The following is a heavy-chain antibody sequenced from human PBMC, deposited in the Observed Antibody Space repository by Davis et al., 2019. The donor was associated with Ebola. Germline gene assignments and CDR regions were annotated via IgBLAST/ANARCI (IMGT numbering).Heavy chain of an antibody. V-gene: IGHV5-10-1*01. D-gene: IGHD3-10*01. J-gene: IGHJ4*02. CDR3: ARGTSLARNFDY. CDR1: GYTFTTYW. Sequence: GESLKISCKGSGYTFTTYWIFWVRQMPGKGLEWMGRIDPSDSYTDYSPSFQGHVTISADKSISTAYLQWSSLKASDTAMYYCARGTSLARNFDYWGQGTLVTVSS. CDR2: IDPSDSYT.